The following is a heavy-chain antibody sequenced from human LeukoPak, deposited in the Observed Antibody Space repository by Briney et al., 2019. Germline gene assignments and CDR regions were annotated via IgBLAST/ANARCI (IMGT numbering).Heavy chain of an antibody. CDR3: ARDLASGVTFFDC. V-gene: IGHV1-2*02. D-gene: IGHD3-10*01. CDR2: INPNSGGT. J-gene: IGHJ4*02. CDR1: GYTFTGYY. Sequence: ASVKVSCKASGYTFTGYYMHWVRQAPGQGVEWMGWINPNSGGTNYAQKFQGRVTMTTDTSTSTAYMELRSLRSDDTAVYYCARDLASGVTFFDCWGQGTLVTVSS.